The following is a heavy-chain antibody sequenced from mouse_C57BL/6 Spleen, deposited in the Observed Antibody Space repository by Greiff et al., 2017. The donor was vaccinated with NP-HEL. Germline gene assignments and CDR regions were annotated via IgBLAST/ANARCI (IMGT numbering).Heavy chain of an antibody. CDR3: VRQGDDYSWGLFDY. V-gene: IGHV10-1*01. CDR1: GFSFNTYA. CDR2: IRSKSNNYAT. Sequence: DVHLVESGGGLVQPKGSLKLSCAASGFSFNTYAMNWVRQAPGKGLEWVARIRSKSNNYATYYADSVKDRFTISRDDTESMLYLQMNNLKTEDTAMYYCVRQGDDYSWGLFDYWGQGTTLTVSS. D-gene: IGHD2-4*01. J-gene: IGHJ2*01.